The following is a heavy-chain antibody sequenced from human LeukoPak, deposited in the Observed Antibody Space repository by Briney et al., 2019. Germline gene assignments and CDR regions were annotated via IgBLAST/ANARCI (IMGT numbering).Heavy chain of an antibody. Sequence: SETLSLTCTVSGGPFSSYYWSWIRQPAGKGLEWIGRMFISGDTIYNSSLRSRVTMSLDTSQNQFSLKLTSVTAADTAVYYCAGQLANLAMDVWGQGTTVTVSS. D-gene: IGHD6-19*01. J-gene: IGHJ6*02. V-gene: IGHV4-4*07. CDR1: GGPFSSYY. CDR3: AGQLANLAMDV. CDR2: MFISGDT.